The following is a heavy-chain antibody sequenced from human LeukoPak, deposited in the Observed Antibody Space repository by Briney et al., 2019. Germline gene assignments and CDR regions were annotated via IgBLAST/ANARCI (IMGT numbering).Heavy chain of an antibody. D-gene: IGHD1-26*01. Sequence: ASVKVSCKVSEYTLTELSMHWVRQAPGKGLEWLGGFDPEDGEIIYAQKFQGRVTMSDDTSTDTAYMELGSLRSDDTAVYYCAADRGDYSGSYWTAFDIGGQGTMVTVSS. J-gene: IGHJ3*02. CDR2: FDPEDGEI. CDR3: AADRGDYSGSYWTAFDI. V-gene: IGHV1-24*01. CDR1: EYTLTELS.